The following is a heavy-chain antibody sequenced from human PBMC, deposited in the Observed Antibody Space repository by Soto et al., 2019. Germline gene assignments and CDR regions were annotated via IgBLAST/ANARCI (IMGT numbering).Heavy chain of an antibody. CDR1: GFTVSSNY. J-gene: IGHJ4*01. V-gene: IGHV3-66*01. D-gene: IGHD3-3*01. Sequence: EVQLVESGGGLVQPGGSRTLSCAASGFTVSSNYMSWVRQAPGLGLEWVSLIWSGGSTYYADSVKGRFTISRDSSKNTQYVQMNNLRAEDTAVYDCARYDFLSGYYSYCVHGTLVTVSS. CDR3: ARYDFLSGYYSY. CDR2: IWSGGST.